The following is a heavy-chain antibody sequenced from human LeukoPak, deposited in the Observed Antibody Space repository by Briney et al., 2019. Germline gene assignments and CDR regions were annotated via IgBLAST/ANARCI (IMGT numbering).Heavy chain of an antibody. J-gene: IGHJ3*02. Sequence: SETLSLTCSVSDASISSYFWSWIRQPPGKGLEWIGHIYSSGSRYYNPSLKSRVTVSMEPSRNQFSLKLASVTAADTGMYYCAIAESVTAFDIWGLGTMVTVSS. D-gene: IGHD2-8*01. CDR3: AIAESVTAFDI. CDR1: DASISSYF. V-gene: IGHV4-4*09. CDR2: IYSSGSR.